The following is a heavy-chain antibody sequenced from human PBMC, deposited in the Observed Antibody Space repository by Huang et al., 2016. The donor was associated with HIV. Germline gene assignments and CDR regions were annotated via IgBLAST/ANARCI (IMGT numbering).Heavy chain of an antibody. J-gene: IGHJ4*02. CDR3: ARLIVVASGTKVDS. V-gene: IGHV4-34*01. CDR2: INHGGGT. Sequence: QVQLQQWGAGLLKPSETLSLTCAVYGASLSRYYWTWIRQSPGKGLECIGQINHGGGTNFNPSLKSRVTMSVDTSKNQFSLRLTSLSAADTAVYYCARLIVVASGTKVDSWGQGTLVTVSS. D-gene: IGHD2-15*01. CDR1: GASLSRYY.